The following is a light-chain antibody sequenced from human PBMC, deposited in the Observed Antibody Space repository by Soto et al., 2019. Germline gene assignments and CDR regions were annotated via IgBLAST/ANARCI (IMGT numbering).Light chain of an antibody. V-gene: IGKV3-11*01. CDR1: QSVSSY. CDR3: QHRSNWPLT. J-gene: IGKJ4*01. CDR2: DAS. Sequence: EIVLTQSPATLSLSPGERATLSCRASQSVSSYLAWYQQKPGQAPRLLIYDASNRATGIPARFSGSGSGTDFTLTISSLQPEDFAVYYCQHRSNWPLTFGGGTKVEIK.